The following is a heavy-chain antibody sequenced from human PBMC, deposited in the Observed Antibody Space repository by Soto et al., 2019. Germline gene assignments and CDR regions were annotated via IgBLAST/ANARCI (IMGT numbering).Heavy chain of an antibody. CDR3: VRAGRGSFDF. CDR2: IGGRGNSA. CDR1: GFTFCDYY. V-gene: IGHV3-23*01. Sequence: GSLLLSCAASGFTFCDYYRSWIHQAPGKGLEWVSVIGGRGNSAYYADSVQGRFTISRDNSKNTLSLQMSSPTADDTAIYYCVRAGRGSFDFWGRGTMVTVSS. J-gene: IGHJ3*01. D-gene: IGHD5-12*01.